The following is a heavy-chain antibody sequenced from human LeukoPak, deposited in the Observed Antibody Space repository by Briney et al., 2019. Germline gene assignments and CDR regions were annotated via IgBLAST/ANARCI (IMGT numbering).Heavy chain of an antibody. CDR1: GGTFSSYA. D-gene: IGHD2-2*01. CDR2: IIPIFGTA. J-gene: IGHJ3*02. CDR3: ARDVTRFSSSIHAFDI. V-gene: IGHV1-69*05. Sequence: ASVKVSCEASGGTFSSYAISWVRQAPGQGLEWMGGIIPIFGTANYAQKFQGRVTITTDESTSTAYMELSSLRSEDTAVYYCARDVTRFSSSIHAFDIWGQGTMVTVSS.